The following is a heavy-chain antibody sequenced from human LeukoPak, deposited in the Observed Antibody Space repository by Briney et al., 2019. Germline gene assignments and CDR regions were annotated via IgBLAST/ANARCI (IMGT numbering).Heavy chain of an antibody. Sequence: PGGSLRLSCAASRFTFSSYGMHWVRQAPGKGLEWVAFIRYDGKNKYYADSVKGRFTVSRDNSKNTLYLQMNSLRAEDTAIYYCARDVGSSGPFDYWGQGTLVTVSS. CDR3: ARDVGSSGPFDY. CDR1: RFTFSSYG. CDR2: IRYDGKNK. V-gene: IGHV3-30*02. D-gene: IGHD6-6*01. J-gene: IGHJ4*02.